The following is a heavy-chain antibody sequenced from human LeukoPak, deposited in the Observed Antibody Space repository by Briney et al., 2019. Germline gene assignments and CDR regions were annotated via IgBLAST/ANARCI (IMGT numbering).Heavy chain of an antibody. D-gene: IGHD7-27*01. Sequence: GGSLRLSCAASGFTFSSYSMNWVRQAPGKGLEWVSSISSSSSYIYYADSVKGRFTISRDNAKNSLYLQMNSLRAEDTAVYYCARVGILTGESRYYFDCWGQGTLVTVSS. J-gene: IGHJ4*02. V-gene: IGHV3-21*01. CDR2: ISSSSSYI. CDR1: GFTFSSYS. CDR3: ARVGILTGESRYYFDC.